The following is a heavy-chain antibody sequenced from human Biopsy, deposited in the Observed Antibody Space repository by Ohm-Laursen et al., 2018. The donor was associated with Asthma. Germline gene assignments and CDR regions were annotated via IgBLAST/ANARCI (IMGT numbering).Heavy chain of an antibody. CDR1: GGSISSRPSY. CDR3: VRGSSSWHHGPFHYYYGLDV. J-gene: IGHJ6*02. Sequence: SQTLSLTCTFSGGSISSRPSYWGWIRQPPGKGLEWIGSIYYSGTTYYNPSLESRVTVSADTSKNQFSLRLTSVTAADTAVYYCVRGSSSWHHGPFHYYYGLDVWGQGTTATVSS. D-gene: IGHD6-13*01. V-gene: IGHV4-39*01. CDR2: IYYSGTT.